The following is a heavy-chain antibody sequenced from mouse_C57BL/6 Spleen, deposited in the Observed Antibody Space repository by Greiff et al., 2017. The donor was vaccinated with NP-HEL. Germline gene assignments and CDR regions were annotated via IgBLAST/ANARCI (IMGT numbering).Heavy chain of an antibody. CDR2: IHPNSGST. Sequence: VQLQQSGAELVKPGASVKLSCKASGYTFTSYWMHWVKQRPGQGLEWIGMIHPNSGSTNYNEKFKSKATLTVDKSSSTAYMQLSSLTSEDSAVYYCARWGLGRDYYAIDYWGQGTSVTVSS. D-gene: IGHD4-1*01. J-gene: IGHJ4*01. V-gene: IGHV1-64*01. CDR1: GYTFTSYW. CDR3: ARWGLGRDYYAIDY.